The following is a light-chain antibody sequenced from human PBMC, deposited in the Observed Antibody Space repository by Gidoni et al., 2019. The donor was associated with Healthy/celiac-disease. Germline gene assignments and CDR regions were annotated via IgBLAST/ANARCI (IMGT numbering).Light chain of an antibody. J-gene: IGKJ1*01. Sequence: ILLTQSPSSLSASVGARVTITCRASQTISSYLNWYQQKPGKAPKLLIYAASSWQSGVPSRFSSSGSGTDFTLTISRLEPEDFAAYYCQQSDRTPRTFGQGTKVEIK. CDR1: QTISSY. CDR2: AAS. V-gene: IGKV1-39*01. CDR3: QQSDRTPRT.